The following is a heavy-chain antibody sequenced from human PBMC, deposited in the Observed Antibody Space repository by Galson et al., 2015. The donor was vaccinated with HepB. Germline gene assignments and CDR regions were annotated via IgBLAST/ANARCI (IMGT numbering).Heavy chain of an antibody. D-gene: IGHD5-18*01. V-gene: IGHV3-30-3*01. CDR2: ISYDGSNK. J-gene: IGHJ4*02. CDR1: GFTFSSYA. Sequence: SLRLSCAASGFTFSSYAMHWVRQAPGKGLEWVAVISYDGSNKYYADSVKGRFTISRDNSKNTLYLQMNSLRAEDTAVYYCARSGYSYGGFDYWGQGTLVTVS. CDR3: ARSGYSYGGFDY.